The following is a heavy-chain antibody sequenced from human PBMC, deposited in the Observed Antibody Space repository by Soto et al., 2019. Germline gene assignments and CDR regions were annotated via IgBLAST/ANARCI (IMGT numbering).Heavy chain of an antibody. V-gene: IGHV1-69*13. CDR3: ARGQRATVTTRLDY. CDR1: GGTFSSYA. J-gene: IGHJ4*02. CDR2: IIPIFGTA. D-gene: IGHD4-17*01. Sequence: ASVKVSCKASGGTFSSYAISWVRQAPGQGLEWMGGIIPIFGTANYAQKFQGRVTITADESTSTAYMELSSLRSEDTAVYYCARGQRATVTTRLDYWGQGTLVTVSS.